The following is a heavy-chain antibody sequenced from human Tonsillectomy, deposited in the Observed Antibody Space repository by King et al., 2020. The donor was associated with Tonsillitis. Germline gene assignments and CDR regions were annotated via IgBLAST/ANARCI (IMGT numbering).Heavy chain of an antibody. D-gene: IGHD4-17*01. V-gene: IGHV5-51*01. CDR2: IYPGDPDT. J-gene: IGHJ4*02. Sequence: QLVQSGAEVKKPGESLKISCKGSGYSFITYWIGWVRQMPGKGLEWLGIIYPGDPDTSYSPSLQGQFTISADKSISPAYLQWSSLKASDTAMYYCARHETVTTGVDYWGQGTLVTVSS. CDR1: GYSFITYW. CDR3: ARHETVTTGVDY.